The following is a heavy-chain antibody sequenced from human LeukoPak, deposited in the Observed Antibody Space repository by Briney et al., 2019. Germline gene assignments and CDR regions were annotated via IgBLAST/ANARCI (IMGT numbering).Heavy chain of an antibody. J-gene: IGHJ4*02. D-gene: IGHD3-10*01. V-gene: IGHV4-34*01. CDR1: GGSFSGYY. Sequence: SETLSLTCAVYGGSFSGYYWSWIRQPPGKGLEWIGEINHSGSTNYNPSLKSRVTISVDTSKNQFSLKLSSVTAADTVVYYCARVPRITMVRGVQYFDYWGQGTLVTVSS. CDR2: INHSGST. CDR3: ARVPRITMVRGVQYFDY.